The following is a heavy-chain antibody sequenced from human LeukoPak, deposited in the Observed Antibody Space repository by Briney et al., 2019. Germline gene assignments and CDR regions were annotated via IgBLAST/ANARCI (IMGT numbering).Heavy chain of an antibody. CDR3: ARGGYCSGGSCYAPLKIDY. CDR2: INPNSGGT. V-gene: IGHV1-2*02. Sequence: ASVKLSCKASGYTFTGYYMHWVRQAPGQGLEWMGWINPNSGGTNYAQKFQGRVTMTRYTSISTAYMELSRLRSDDTAVYYCARGGYCSGGSCYAPLKIDYWGQGTLVTVSS. CDR1: GYTFTGYY. J-gene: IGHJ4*02. D-gene: IGHD2-15*01.